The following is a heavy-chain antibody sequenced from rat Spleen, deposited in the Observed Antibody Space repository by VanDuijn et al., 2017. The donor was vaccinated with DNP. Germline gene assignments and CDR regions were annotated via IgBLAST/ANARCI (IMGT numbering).Heavy chain of an antibody. D-gene: IGHD3-4*01. CDR1: GFTFSSYW. CDR2: ITSNGGDT. Sequence: EVQLVETGGGLVQPGRSLKLSCVASGFTFSSYWMYWIRQAPGKGLEWVASITSNGGDTYYPDSVKGRFTISRDNAEDTVSLQMNSLRSEDTATYYCAKSPTGYPMDAWGQGTSVTVSS. V-gene: IGHV5-58*01. J-gene: IGHJ4*01. CDR3: AKSPTGYPMDA.